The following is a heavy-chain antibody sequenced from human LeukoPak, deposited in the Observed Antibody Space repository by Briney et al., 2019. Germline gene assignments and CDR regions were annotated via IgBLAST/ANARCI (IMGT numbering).Heavy chain of an antibody. CDR1: GYSFTTYW. D-gene: IGHD6-13*01. J-gene: IGHJ5*02. CDR3: ARQRHNPYSSSSTWFDP. V-gene: IGHV5-51*01. CDR2: IYRGDSDT. Sequence: GESLKISCKGSGYSFTTYWIGWVRQMPGKGLEWMGIIYRGDSDTRYSPSFQGQVTISADKSISTAYLQWSSLKASDTAMYYCARQRHNPYSSSSTWFDPWGQGTLVAVSS.